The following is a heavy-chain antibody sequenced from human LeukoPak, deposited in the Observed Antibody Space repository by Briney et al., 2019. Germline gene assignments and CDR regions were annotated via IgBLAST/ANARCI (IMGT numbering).Heavy chain of an antibody. CDR1: GGSISSGGYY. V-gene: IGHV4-61*08. J-gene: IGHJ3*02. CDR2: IYHSGST. CDR3: ARLRVPHAFDI. Sequence: SETLSLTCTVSGGSISSGGYYWSWIRQPPGKGLEWIGYIYHSGSTNYNPSLKSRVTISVDTSKNQFSLKLSSVTAADTAVYYCARLRVPHAFDIWGQGTMVTVSS.